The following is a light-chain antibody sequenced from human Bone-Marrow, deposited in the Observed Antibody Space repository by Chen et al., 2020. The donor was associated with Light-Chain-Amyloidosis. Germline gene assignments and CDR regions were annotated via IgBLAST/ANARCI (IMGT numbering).Light chain of an antibody. Sequence: HSALTQPASVSGSPGQSITISCPGTSSAVGGYKYVSWYQQHPGKAPKLTIYEVSNRPSGISNRFSGSKSGNTASLTISGLQAEDEADYYCSSYTGSSTYVFGTGTKVTVL. CDR2: EVS. CDR1: SSAVGGYKY. V-gene: IGLV2-14*01. J-gene: IGLJ1*01. CDR3: SSYTGSSTYV.